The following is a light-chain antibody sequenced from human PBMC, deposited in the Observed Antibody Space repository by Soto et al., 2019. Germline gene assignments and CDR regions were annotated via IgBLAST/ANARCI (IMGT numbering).Light chain of an antibody. J-gene: IGKJ1*01. CDR1: QSVSSN. V-gene: IGKV3-15*01. CDR2: GAS. Sequence: EILMTQAPGTMAVPPGERATLSCRASQSVSSNLAWYQQKPGQAPRLLIYGASTRATGVPARSSGSGSGTEFTLTISSLQSEDFAVYYCQQYNNWPPWTFGQGTKVDIK. CDR3: QQYNNWPPWT.